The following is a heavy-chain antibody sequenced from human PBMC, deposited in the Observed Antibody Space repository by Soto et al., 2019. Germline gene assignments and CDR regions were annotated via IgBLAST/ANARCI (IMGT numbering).Heavy chain of an antibody. CDR3: AHRGYRSSSVGVGP. CDR1: GFSFSPSRVG. CDR2: IYWDDDK. V-gene: IGHV2-5*02. J-gene: IGHJ5*02. D-gene: IGHD6-6*01. Sequence: KESGPPLVKTTQTLTLTCTFTGFSFSPSRVGVSWIRQPPGKALESLALIYWDDDKRYRPSLKTRLTITKDTSKDQVILTMTNMGPVNTDTYSFAHRGYRSSSVGVGPRGQGTLVTVSS.